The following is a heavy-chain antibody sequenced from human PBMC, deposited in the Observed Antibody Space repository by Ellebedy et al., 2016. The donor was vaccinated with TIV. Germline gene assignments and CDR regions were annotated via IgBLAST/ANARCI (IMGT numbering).Heavy chain of an antibody. J-gene: IGHJ3*02. CDR2: IWYDGSNK. D-gene: IGHD1-26*01. V-gene: IGHV3-33*01. Sequence: GESLKISCAASGFTFSSYGMHWVRQAPGKGLEWVAVIWYDGSNKYYADSVKGRFTISRDNSKNTLYLQMNSLRSEDTAVYYCAREAIARGTFDIWGQGTMVTVSS. CDR1: GFTFSSYG. CDR3: AREAIARGTFDI.